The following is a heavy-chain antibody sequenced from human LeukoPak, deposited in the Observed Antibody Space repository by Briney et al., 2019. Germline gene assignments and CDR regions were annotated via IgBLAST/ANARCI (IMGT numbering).Heavy chain of an antibody. D-gene: IGHD3-16*01. CDR3: AREIRGSPADLSYYFDY. CDR2: IDWDGDK. V-gene: IGHV2-70*11. Sequence: SGPALVKPTQTLTLTCAFSGFSLTATGMCVSWIRQPPGKALEWLARIDWDGDKYYSTSLETRLAISRNTSKNQVVLTVTNMDPVDTGTYFCAREIRGSPADLSYYFDYWGQGTLVTVSS. CDR1: GFSLTATGMC. J-gene: IGHJ4*02.